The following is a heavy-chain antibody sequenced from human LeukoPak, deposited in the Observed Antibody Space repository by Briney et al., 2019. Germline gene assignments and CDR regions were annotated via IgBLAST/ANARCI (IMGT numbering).Heavy chain of an antibody. V-gene: IGHV3-23*01. D-gene: IGHD5-12*01. CDR2: ISGSGGST. CDR3: AVYSGDDRIFVY. CDR1: GFTFSSYA. J-gene: IGHJ4*02. Sequence: GGSLRLSCAASGFTFSSYAMSWVRQAPGKGLEWVSAISGSGGSTYYADSVKGRFTISRDNSKNTLYLQMNSLRAEDTGVYYCAVYSGDDRIFVYWGQGALVTVSS.